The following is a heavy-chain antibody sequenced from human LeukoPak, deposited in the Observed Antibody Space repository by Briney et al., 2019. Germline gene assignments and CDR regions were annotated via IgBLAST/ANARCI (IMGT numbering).Heavy chain of an antibody. CDR2: MNPNSGNT. CDR1: GYTFTSYD. J-gene: IGHJ6*03. Sequence: ASVKVSCKASGYTFTSYDINWVRQATGQGLEWMGWMNPNSGNTGYAQKFQGRVTMTRNTSISTAYMELSSLRSEDTAVYYCARDRGRGTYYYGSGSYPIYYMDVWGKGTTVTVSS. CDR3: ARDRGRGTYYYGSGSYPIYYMDV. D-gene: IGHD3-10*01. V-gene: IGHV1-8*02.